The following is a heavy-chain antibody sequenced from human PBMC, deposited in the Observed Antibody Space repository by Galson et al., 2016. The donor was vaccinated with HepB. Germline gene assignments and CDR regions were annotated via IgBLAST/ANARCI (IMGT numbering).Heavy chain of an antibody. J-gene: IGHJ5*02. CDR3: TRAKRYCTGNSCYFDP. V-gene: IGHV4-4*02. Sequence: SETLSLTCSVSGYTISSDNWWNWVRQPPGKGREWIGAVLHIGATHYNPSLKSRFSISVDKSNNVISLRLSSVTAADTALYYCTRAKRYCTGNSCYFDPWGQGTLVTVSS. CDR2: VLHIGAT. CDR1: GYTISSDNW. D-gene: IGHD2-2*01.